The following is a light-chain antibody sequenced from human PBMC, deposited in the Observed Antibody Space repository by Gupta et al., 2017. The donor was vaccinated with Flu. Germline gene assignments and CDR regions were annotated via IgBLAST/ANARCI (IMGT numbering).Light chain of an antibody. Sequence: QSVLTQPPSVSAAPGQKLTISCSGSSSNIGNNYVSWYQQFPGTAPKLLIYYDNARPSGIPDRFSGSKSDTSATLGITGLQTGDEADYYCEAWDSSLRAVVFGGGTKLTVL. CDR1: SSNIGNNY. J-gene: IGLJ3*02. CDR2: YDN. V-gene: IGLV1-51*01. CDR3: EAWDSSLRAVV.